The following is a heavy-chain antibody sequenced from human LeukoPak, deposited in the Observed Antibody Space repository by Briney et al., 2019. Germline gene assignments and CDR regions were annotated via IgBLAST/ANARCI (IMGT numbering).Heavy chain of an antibody. CDR2: INPNSGGT. V-gene: IGHV1-2*02. D-gene: IGHD3-22*01. CDR1: GYTFTGYY. CDR3: ARGPSVGDSSGYYWVY. J-gene: IGHJ4*02. Sequence: GASVKVSCKASGYTFTGYYMHWVRQAPGQGLEWMGWINPNSGGTNYAQKFQGRVTMTRDTSISTAYMELSRLRPDDTAVYYCARGPSVGDSSGYYWVYWGQGTLVTVSS.